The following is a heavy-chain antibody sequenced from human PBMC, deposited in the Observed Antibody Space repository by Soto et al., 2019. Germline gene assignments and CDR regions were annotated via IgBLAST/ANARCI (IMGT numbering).Heavy chain of an antibody. V-gene: IGHV3-48*01. D-gene: IGHD2-2*01. Sequence: EVQLVESGGGLVQPGGSLRLSCAASGFTFSSYSMNWVRQAPGQGLEWVSYISSSRSTIYYADSVKGRFTISRDNAKKALYRQMNSLRAEVTAVYYCAGDCHCSSTTCYGNEWFDSWGQGTLVTVSS. J-gene: IGHJ5*01. CDR3: AGDCHCSSTTCYGNEWFDS. CDR2: ISSSRSTI. CDR1: GFTFSSYS.